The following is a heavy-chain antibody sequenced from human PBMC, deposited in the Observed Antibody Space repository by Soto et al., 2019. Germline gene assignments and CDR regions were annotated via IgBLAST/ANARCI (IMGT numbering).Heavy chain of an antibody. CDR3: ATQSDSYYYYYGMDV. CDR2: INHSGST. Sequence: SETLSLTCAVYGGSFSGYYWSWIRQPPGKGLEWIGEINHSGSTSYNPSLKSRVTISVDTSKNQSSLKLSSVTAADTVLYYCATQSDSYYYYYGMDVWGQGTTVTVSS. V-gene: IGHV4-34*01. CDR1: GGSFSGYY. D-gene: IGHD2-15*01. J-gene: IGHJ6*02.